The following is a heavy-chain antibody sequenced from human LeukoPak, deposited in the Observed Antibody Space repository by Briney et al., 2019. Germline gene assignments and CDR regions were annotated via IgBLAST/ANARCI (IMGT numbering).Heavy chain of an antibody. CDR1: GYTFTNYY. Sequence: ASVKVSCKASGYTFTNYYTHWVRQAPGQGLEWMGIINPSGYSTSYAQKFQGRVTMTRDMSTSTVYMELSSLRSEDTAVYYCARAQGVEYYFDYWGQGTLVTVSS. CDR3: ARAQGVEYYFDY. CDR2: INPSGYST. V-gene: IGHV1-46*01. J-gene: IGHJ4*02. D-gene: IGHD2-8*01.